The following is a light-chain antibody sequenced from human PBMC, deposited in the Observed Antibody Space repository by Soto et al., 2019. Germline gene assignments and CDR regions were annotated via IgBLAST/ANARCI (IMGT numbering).Light chain of an antibody. Sequence: IVLTQSPGTLSLSPGESATLSCSASLRITNNYLAWYQHRPGQAPRLLIFDAFNRATGVPDRFSGSGSGTDFSLTISRLEPEDFAVYYCQQYGSSPEGTFGPGTKVDIK. CDR1: LRITNNY. V-gene: IGKV3-20*01. J-gene: IGKJ3*01. CDR3: QQYGSSPEGT. CDR2: DAF.